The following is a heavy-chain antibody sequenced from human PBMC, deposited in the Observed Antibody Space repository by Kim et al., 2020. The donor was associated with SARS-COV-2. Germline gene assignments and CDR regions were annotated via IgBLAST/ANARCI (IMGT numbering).Heavy chain of an antibody. V-gene: IGHV4-39*07. Sequence: PSLKSRVTISIDTSKNQFSRRLTSVTAADTAVYYCARDYYASGSYSWFDPWGQGTLATVSS. CDR3: ARDYYASGSYSWFDP. J-gene: IGHJ5*02. D-gene: IGHD3-10*01.